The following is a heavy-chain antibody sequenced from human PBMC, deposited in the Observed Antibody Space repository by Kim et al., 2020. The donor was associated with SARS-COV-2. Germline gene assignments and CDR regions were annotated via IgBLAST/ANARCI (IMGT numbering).Heavy chain of an antibody. Sequence: ASVKVSCKASGYTFTGYYMHWVRQAPGQGLEWMGRINPNSGGTNYAQKFQGRVTMTRDTSISTAYMELSRLRSDDTAVYYCARRVQTSGYWYFDLWGRGTLVTVSS. D-gene: IGHD1-1*01. V-gene: IGHV1-2*06. CDR2: INPNSGGT. CDR1: GYTFTGYY. J-gene: IGHJ2*01. CDR3: ARRVQTSGYWYFDL.